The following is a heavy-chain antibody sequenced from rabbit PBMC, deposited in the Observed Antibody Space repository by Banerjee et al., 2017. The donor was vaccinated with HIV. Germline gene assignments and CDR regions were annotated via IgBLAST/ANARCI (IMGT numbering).Heavy chain of an antibody. J-gene: IGHJ6*01. D-gene: IGHD8-1*01. CDR3: ARSYGGSSWYSWGMDL. Sequence: QEQLEESGGDLVKPEGSLTLTCTASGFSFSSSYYMCWVRQAPGKGLEWIACIYAGSSGSTYYASWAKGRFTISKTSSTTVTLQMTSLTAADTATYFCARSYGGSSWYSWGMDLWGPGTLVTVS. V-gene: IGHV1S45*01. CDR2: IYAGSSGST. CDR1: GFSFSSSYY.